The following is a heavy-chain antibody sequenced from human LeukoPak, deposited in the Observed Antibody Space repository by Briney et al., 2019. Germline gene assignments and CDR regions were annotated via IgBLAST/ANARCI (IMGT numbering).Heavy chain of an antibody. V-gene: IGHV4-59*01. CDR2: IYYSGNT. J-gene: IGHJ5*02. CDR1: GDSISSYY. CDR3: ARSAYSYAT. Sequence: SESLSLTCTVSGDSISSYYWSWIRQPPGKGLEWIGYIYYSGNTNYNPSLKSRVTISVDTSKNQFSLKLSSVTAADTAVYYCARSAYSYATWGQGTLVTVSS. D-gene: IGHD5-18*01.